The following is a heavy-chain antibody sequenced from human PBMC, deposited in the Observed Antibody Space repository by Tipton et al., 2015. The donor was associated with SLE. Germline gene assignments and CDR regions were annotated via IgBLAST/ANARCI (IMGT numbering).Heavy chain of an antibody. CDR3: ARGAAAADTGAFDS. CDR1: GGSMSSHY. CDR2: IHYSGNT. Sequence: LRLSCTVSGGSMSSHYWSWIRQPPGKGLEWIGYIHYSGNTDYNPSLKSRVTISADTSKSQFSLTLNFVTAADTAVYYCARGAAAADTGAFDSWGQGTMVTVSS. D-gene: IGHD6-13*01. V-gene: IGHV4-59*11. J-gene: IGHJ3*02.